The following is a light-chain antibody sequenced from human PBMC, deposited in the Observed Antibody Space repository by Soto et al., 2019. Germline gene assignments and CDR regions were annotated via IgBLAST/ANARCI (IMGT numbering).Light chain of an antibody. CDR1: QSFSSN. J-gene: IGKJ4*01. Sequence: EIVMTQSPATLSVSPGERATLSCSASQSFSSNLAGYQQKPGQAPRLLIYGASTRATGIPARFSGSGSGTEFTLTISSLQSEDFAVYYCQQYNNWPVTFGGGTKVEIK. CDR3: QQYNNWPVT. CDR2: GAS. V-gene: IGKV3-15*01.